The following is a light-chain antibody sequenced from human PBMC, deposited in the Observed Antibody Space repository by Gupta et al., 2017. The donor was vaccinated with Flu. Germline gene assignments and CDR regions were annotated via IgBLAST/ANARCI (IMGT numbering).Light chain of an antibody. V-gene: IGLV1-44*01. CDR2: PDD. CDR3: STLYTIMNCAV. CDR1: RNNIGSHN. Sequence: TNSFASSRNNIGSHNVHWDPQHPLAAPQLLLFPDDRRRSGGPTRFSDSKSGPAASLSISGSQEEDEDEYYSSTLYTIMNCAVFGGGTKLTVL. J-gene: IGLJ2*01.